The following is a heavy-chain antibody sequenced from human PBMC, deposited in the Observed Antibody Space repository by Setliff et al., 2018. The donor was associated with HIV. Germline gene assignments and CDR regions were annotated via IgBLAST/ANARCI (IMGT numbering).Heavy chain of an antibody. D-gene: IGHD6-13*01. CDR2: IYTSGNT. Sequence: LSLTCTVSGGSISSGNSYRSWIRQPAVKGLEWIGHIYTSGNTNYNPSLKSRVTISIDTSKNQFSLKLTSVTAADTAVYSCAREDALTQQFDSWGQGTQVTV. CDR3: AREDALTQQFDS. CDR1: GGSISSGNSY. V-gene: IGHV4-61*09. J-gene: IGHJ4*02.